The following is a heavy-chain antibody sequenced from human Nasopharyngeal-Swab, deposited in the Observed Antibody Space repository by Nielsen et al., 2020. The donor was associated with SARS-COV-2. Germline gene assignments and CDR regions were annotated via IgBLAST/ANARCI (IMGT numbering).Heavy chain of an antibody. CDR3: ARARGTGVRGVISRDY. CDR2: ISYDGSNK. D-gene: IGHD3-10*01. Sequence: GESLKISCAASGFTFSSYAMHWVRQAPGKGLEWVAVISYDGSNKYYADSVKGRFTISRDNSKNTLYLQMNSLRAEDTAVYYCARARGTGVRGVISRDYWGQGTLVTVSS. V-gene: IGHV3-30-3*01. J-gene: IGHJ4*02. CDR1: GFTFSSYA.